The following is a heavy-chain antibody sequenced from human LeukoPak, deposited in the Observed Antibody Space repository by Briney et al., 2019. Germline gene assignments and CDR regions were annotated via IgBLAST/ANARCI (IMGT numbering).Heavy chain of an antibody. J-gene: IGHJ4*02. CDR2: ISYDGSNK. V-gene: IGHV3-30*03. D-gene: IGHD1-1*01. CDR1: GFTFSSYG. CDR3: ARDSYWNDFDY. Sequence: GGSLRLSCAASGFTFSSYGMSWVRQAPGKGLEWVAVISYDGSNKYYADSVKGRFTISRDNSKNTLYLQMNSLRAEDTAVYYCARDSYWNDFDYWGQGTLVTVSS.